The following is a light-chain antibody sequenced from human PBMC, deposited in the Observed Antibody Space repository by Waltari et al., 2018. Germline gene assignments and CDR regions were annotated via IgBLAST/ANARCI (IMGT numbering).Light chain of an antibody. Sequence: DIQMTQSPSFVSASVGDRVTITCRASQSISNWLAWYQQRPGKAPKFLIYAASSLESGVPSRFGGSGSGTDFTLTISSLQPEDFATYYCQQTNSFPRTFGQGTKVEIK. CDR1: QSISNW. J-gene: IGKJ1*01. V-gene: IGKV1-12*01. CDR3: QQTNSFPRT. CDR2: AAS.